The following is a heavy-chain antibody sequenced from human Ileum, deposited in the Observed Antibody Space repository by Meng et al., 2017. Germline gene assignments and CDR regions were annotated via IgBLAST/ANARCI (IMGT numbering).Heavy chain of an antibody. CDR3: WGSSRWYNDF. Sequence: EVQLVESGGGLVQPGGSLRLSCAASGFTFSSYSMLWVRQAPGKGLVWVSRIASDGSGAGYADFVKGRFTISRHNANNTLYLQMNSLRAEDTAVYYCWGSSRWYNDFWGQGTLVTVSS. CDR1: GFTFSSYS. J-gene: IGHJ4*02. D-gene: IGHD6-19*01. CDR2: IASDGSGA. V-gene: IGHV3-74*01.